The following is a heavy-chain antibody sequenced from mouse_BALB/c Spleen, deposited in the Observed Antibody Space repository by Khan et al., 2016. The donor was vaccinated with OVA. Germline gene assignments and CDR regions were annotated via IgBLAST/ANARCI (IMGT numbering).Heavy chain of an antibody. D-gene: IGHD2-10*01. Sequence: VELVESGPGLVAPSQSLSITCTISGFSLANYGVHWVRQPPGKGLEWLVLMWGDGSTSYNSVLKSRLTVSTDNSRSQVFLKMNSLQTDDTAMYFSARQPYYHNNVMDYWGQGTSVTVSS. CDR3: ARQPYYHNNVMDY. J-gene: IGHJ4*01. CDR1: GFSLANYG. CDR2: MWGDGST. V-gene: IGHV2-6-1*01.